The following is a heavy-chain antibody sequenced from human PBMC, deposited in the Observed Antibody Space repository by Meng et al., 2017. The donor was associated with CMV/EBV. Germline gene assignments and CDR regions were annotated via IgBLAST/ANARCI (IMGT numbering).Heavy chain of an antibody. CDR3: ARFPYSSSLGIYYFDY. CDR1: GYTFTSYY. J-gene: IGHJ4*02. D-gene: IGHD6-6*01. V-gene: IGHV1-46*01. Sequence: ASVKVSCKASGYTFTSYYMHWVRQAPGQGLEWMGIINPSGGSTSYAQKFQGRVTMTSDTSTSTVYMELSSLRSEDTAVYYCARFPYSSSLGIYYFDYWGQGTLVTVSS. CDR2: INPSGGST.